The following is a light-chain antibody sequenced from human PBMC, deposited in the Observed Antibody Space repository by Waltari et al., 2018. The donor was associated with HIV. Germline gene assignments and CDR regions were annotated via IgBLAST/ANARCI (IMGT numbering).Light chain of an antibody. J-gene: IGLJ3*02. CDR3: SSYAGSNNRWV. V-gene: IGLV2-8*01. Sequence: QSALTQPPSASGSPGQSVTISCTATSSDVGGYNYVSCYQHHPGKAPKLMIYEVSKRPSGVPDRFSGSKSGSTASLTVSVLQSEDEADYYCSSYAGSNNRWVFGGGTKLTAL. CDR1: SSDVGGYNY. CDR2: EVS.